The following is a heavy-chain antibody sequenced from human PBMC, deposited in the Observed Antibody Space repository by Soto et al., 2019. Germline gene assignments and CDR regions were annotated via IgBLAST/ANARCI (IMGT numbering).Heavy chain of an antibody. CDR2: ISYDGSNK. J-gene: IGHJ4*02. CDR3: XXXXXXXXXXY. V-gene: IGHV3-30*03. Sequence: QVQLVESGGGVVQPGRSLRLSCAASGFTFSSYGMHWVRQAPGKGLEWVAVISYDGSNKYYADSVKGRFTISRDNSKXXXXXXXXXXXXXXXXXXXXXXXXXXXXXXYWGQGTLVTVSS. CDR1: GFTFSSYG.